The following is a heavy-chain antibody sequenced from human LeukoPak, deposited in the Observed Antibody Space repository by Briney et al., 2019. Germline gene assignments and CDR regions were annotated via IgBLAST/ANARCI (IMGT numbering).Heavy chain of an antibody. Sequence: ASVKVSCKASGYSFTGHYMHWVRQAPGQGLEWMGWIDPNSGGTNYAQNFQGRVTMTRDTSISTGYMELSRLTSDDSAIYYCTRWRGYSSGWSGPFDDWGQGILVTVSS. CDR2: IDPNSGGT. D-gene: IGHD6-19*01. CDR3: TRWRGYSSGWSGPFDD. CDR1: GYSFTGHY. J-gene: IGHJ4*02. V-gene: IGHV1-2*02.